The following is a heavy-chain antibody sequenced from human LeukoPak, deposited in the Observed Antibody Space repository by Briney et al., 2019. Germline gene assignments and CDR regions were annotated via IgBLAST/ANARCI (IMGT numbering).Heavy chain of an antibody. V-gene: IGHV4-39*07. D-gene: IGHD3-22*01. J-gene: IGHJ5*02. CDR2: IYYSGST. CDR3: ARVSPYMYYYDSSGSQVWFDP. Sequence: SETLSLTCTVSGGSISSYYWSWIRQPPGKGLEWIGSIYYSGSTYYNPSLKSRVTISVDTSKNQFSLKLSSVTAADTAVYYCARVSPYMYYYDSSGSQVWFDPWGQGTLVTVSS. CDR1: GGSISSYY.